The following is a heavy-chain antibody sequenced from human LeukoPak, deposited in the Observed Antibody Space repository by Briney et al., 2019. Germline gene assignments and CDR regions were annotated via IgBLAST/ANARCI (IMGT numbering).Heavy chain of an antibody. V-gene: IGHV3-7*01. CDR2: IKEDGSDK. Sequence: GGSLRLSCAASGFTFSSYWMTWVRQAPGKGLEWVANIKEDGSDKYYVDSVKGRFTISRDNAKNSLYLQMNNLRAEDTAVYYCARDVGYFRFDYWGQGVLVTVSS. CDR3: ARDVGYFRFDY. CDR1: GFTFSSYW. D-gene: IGHD5-18*01. J-gene: IGHJ4*02.